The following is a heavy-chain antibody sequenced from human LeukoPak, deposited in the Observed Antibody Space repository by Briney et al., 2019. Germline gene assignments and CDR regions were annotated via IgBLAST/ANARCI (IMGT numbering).Heavy chain of an antibody. Sequence: SGTLSLTCTVSGGSISSSNYCWDWIRQPPGQGLEWIGSICYSGTTYYKPSLKSRVIISVDTSKNQFSLKLSSVTAADTAVYYCARHRRGGIGDFDPWGQGTLVTVSS. CDR2: ICYSGTT. V-gene: IGHV4-39*01. CDR1: GGSISSSNYC. CDR3: ARHRRGGIGDFDP. D-gene: IGHD3-16*01. J-gene: IGHJ5*02.